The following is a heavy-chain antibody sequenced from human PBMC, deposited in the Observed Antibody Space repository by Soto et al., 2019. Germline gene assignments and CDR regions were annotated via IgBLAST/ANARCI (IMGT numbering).Heavy chain of an antibody. Sequence: SVNVSCKGSGYTVTIYGIRWVRPAPGQGPERRGWISAYNGNTNYAQKLQGRVTMTTNSATSTAYMVLMSLRSDDSAVHSCASDIGDSYWGQGTRVSVAS. CDR1: GYTVTIYG. CDR3: ASDIGDSY. CDR2: ISAYNGNT. D-gene: IGHD3-16*02. J-gene: IGHJ4*02. V-gene: IGHV1-18*01.